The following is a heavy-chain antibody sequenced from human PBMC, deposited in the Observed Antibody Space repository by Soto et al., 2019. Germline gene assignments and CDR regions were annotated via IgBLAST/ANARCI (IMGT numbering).Heavy chain of an antibody. CDR1: GFTLDDYA. CDR2: ISWNSGSI. D-gene: IGHD6-19*01. V-gene: IGHV3-9*01. CDR3: AKGETGYSRCWGFDY. Sequence: EVQLVESGGCLVQPGRSLRLSCAASGFTLDDYAMPWVRQAPGKGLAWVSGISWNSGSIGYADSVKGRFTISRDNGKNSLYLQMNSLRADDTALYYCAKGETGYSRCWGFDYWGQGTLVTVSS. J-gene: IGHJ4*02.